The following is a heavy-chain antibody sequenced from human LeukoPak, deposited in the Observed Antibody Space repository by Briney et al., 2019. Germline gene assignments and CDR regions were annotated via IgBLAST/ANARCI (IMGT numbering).Heavy chain of an antibody. D-gene: IGHD3-16*01. CDR1: GFTFSDHY. CDR2: TRNKANSYTT. Sequence: GGSLRLSCAASGFTFSDHYMDWVRQAPGKGLEWVGRTRNKANSYTTEYAASVKGRFTISRDDSKNSLYLQMNSLKTEDTAVYYCAREKGGSHWLDPGGQETLVPVSS. CDR3: AREKGGSHWLDP. V-gene: IGHV3-72*01. J-gene: IGHJ5*02.